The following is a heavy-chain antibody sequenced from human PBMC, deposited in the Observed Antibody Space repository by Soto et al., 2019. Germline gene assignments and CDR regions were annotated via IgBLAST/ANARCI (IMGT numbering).Heavy chain of an antibody. J-gene: IGHJ5*02. D-gene: IGHD3-10*01. CDR2: INAGNGNT. CDR3: ARITMARGMAP. CDR1: GYTFTSYA. V-gene: IGHV1-3*01. Sequence: ASVKVSCKASGYTFTSYAMHWVRQAPGQSLEWMGWINAGNGNTKYSQKFQGRVTITRDTSASTAYMELSSLRSEDTAVYYCARITMARGMAPWGQGTLVTVSS.